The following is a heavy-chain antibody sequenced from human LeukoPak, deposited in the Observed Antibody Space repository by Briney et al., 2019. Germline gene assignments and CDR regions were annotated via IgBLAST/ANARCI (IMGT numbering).Heavy chain of an antibody. CDR2: ISWNSGSI. V-gene: IGHV3-9*01. D-gene: IGHD6-19*01. CDR3: AKDFKAVAGGMDV. CDR1: GFTFDDYA. Sequence: GGSLRLSCAASGFTFDDYAMHWVRQAPGKGLEWVSGISWNSGSIGYADSVKGRFTISRDNAKNSLYLQMNSLRAENTALYYCAKDFKAVAGGMDVWGQGTTVTVSS. J-gene: IGHJ6*02.